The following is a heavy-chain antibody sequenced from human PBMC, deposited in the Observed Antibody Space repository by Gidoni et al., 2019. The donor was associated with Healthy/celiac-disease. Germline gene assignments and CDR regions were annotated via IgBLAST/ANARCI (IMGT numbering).Heavy chain of an antibody. D-gene: IGHD1-26*01. CDR2: IWYDGSNK. CDR3: ARAIRGSYGMDV. V-gene: IGHV3-33*01. CDR1: GFTFSSYG. Sequence: QVQLVESGGGVVQPGRSLRLSCAASGFTFSSYGMHWVRQAPGKGLVWVAVIWYDGSNKYYADSVKGRFTISRDNSKNTLYLQVNSLRAEDTAVYYRARAIRGSYGMDVWGQGTTVTVSS. J-gene: IGHJ6*02.